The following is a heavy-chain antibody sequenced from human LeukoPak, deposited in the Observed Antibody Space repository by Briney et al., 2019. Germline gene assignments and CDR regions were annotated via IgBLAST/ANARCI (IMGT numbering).Heavy chain of an antibody. Sequence: GESLKVSRKGSGYSFTSYWIGWVRQMPGKGLEWMGIIYPGDSDTRYSPSFQGQVTISADKSTSTAYLQWSSLKASDTAMYYCARWHSGYDFYFDYWGQGTLVTVSS. J-gene: IGHJ4*02. CDR1: GYSFTSYW. D-gene: IGHD5-12*01. CDR2: IYPGDSDT. CDR3: ARWHSGYDFYFDY. V-gene: IGHV5-51*01.